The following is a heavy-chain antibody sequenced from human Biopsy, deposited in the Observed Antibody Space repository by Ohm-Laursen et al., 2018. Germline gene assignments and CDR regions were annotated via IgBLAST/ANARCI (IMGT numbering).Heavy chain of an antibody. J-gene: IGHJ5*01. D-gene: IGHD5-18*01. CDR3: ARGGIVSVHSYGRMGLFYFDS. V-gene: IGHV3-11*01. CDR2: ISGGGTI. Sequence: SLRLSCAAPGFSFSDYHMRWIRQAPGRGLEWVSYISGGGTIYYGDSMKGRVTISRDNAKNSLYLQMHSLRADDTAVYYCARGGIVSVHSYGRMGLFYFDSWGQGILVTVAS. CDR1: GFSFSDYH.